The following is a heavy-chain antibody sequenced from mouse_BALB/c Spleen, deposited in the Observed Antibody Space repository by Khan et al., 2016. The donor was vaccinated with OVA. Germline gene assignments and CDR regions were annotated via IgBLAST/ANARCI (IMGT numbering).Heavy chain of an antibody. D-gene: IGHD2-12*01. CDR3: PRETTNLYFDV. J-gene: IGHJ1*01. CDR2: INTYTGEP. Sequence: QIQLVQSGPELKKPGETVKISCKASGYTFTNYRMNWMKQAPGKGLKWMGWINTYTGEPAYADDFKGRFAFSLETSAGTAYLQINNLKNEDMATXFYPRETTNLYFDVWGPGTTVTYSA. CDR1: GYTFTNYR. V-gene: IGHV9-1*02.